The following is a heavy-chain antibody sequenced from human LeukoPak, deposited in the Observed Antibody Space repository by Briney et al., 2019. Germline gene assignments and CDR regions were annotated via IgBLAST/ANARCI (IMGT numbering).Heavy chain of an antibody. CDR3: ASQTLTADAFDI. J-gene: IGHJ3*02. CDR1: AGSVSSGTYY. CDR2: IYTSGRT. D-gene: IGHD1-20*01. V-gene: IGHV4-61*02. Sequence: SETLSLTCTVSAGSVSSGTYYWNWIRQPADKGLEWIGRIYTSGRTNYNPSLKSRVTISVDTSKNQFSLKLTSVTAADTAVSYCASQTLTADAFDIWGEGTMVTVSS.